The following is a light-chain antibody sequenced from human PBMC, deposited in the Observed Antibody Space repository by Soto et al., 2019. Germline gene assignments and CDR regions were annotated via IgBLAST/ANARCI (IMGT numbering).Light chain of an antibody. V-gene: IGLV2-14*01. CDR1: TSDVGGYGY. CDR2: EVS. CDR3: SSFTTSSTRV. Sequence: QSVLTQPASVSGSPGQSITISCTGTTSDVGGYGYVSWYQQHPGKAPKLLIYEVSNRPSGISNRFSGSKPDNTASLTISGLQAEDEADYYCSSFTTSSTRVFGTGTKVTV. J-gene: IGLJ1*01.